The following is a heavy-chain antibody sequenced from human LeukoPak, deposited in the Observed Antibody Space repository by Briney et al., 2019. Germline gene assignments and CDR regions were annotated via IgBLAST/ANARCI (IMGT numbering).Heavy chain of an antibody. D-gene: IGHD3-16*01. CDR3: ARVGPGLMAF. J-gene: IGHJ1*01. CDR1: GFTFSSYW. Sequence: GGSLRLSCAASGFTFSSYWMHWVRQAPGKGLVWVSRINGDESSTSYADSVKGRFTISRDNARNTLYLQMSSLRVEDTAVYYCARVGPGLMAFWGQSTLVTVSS. V-gene: IGHV3-74*01. CDR2: INGDESST.